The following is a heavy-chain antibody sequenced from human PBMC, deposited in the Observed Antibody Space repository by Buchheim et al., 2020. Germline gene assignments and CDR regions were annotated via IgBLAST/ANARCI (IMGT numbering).Heavy chain of an antibody. Sequence: EVQLVESGGGLVQPGGSLRLSCAASGFTFSDHIMDWVRQAPGRGLEWVGRIRTKARTYTTEYAASVNGRFTIPRDDSRNSLFLQMNSLQTADTAVYYCARSDTGRGREYSYGLDVWGQGTT. D-gene: IGHD1-26*01. J-gene: IGHJ6*02. CDR3: ARSDTGRGREYSYGLDV. CDR1: GFTFSDHI. CDR2: IRTKARTYTT. V-gene: IGHV3-72*01.